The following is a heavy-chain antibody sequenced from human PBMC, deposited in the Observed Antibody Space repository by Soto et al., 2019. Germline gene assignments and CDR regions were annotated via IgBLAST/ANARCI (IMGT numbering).Heavy chain of an antibody. D-gene: IGHD3-9*01. CDR2: ISGSGGST. CDR3: AKDLKTYYDILTGYYNYYYYMDV. J-gene: IGHJ6*03. Sequence: GGSLRLSCAASGFTFSSYAMSWVRQAPGKGLEWVSAISGSGGSTYYADSVKGRFTISRDNSKNTLYLQMNSLRAEDTAVYYCAKDLKTYYDILTGYYNYYYYMDVWGKGTTVTVSS. CDR1: GFTFSSYA. V-gene: IGHV3-23*01.